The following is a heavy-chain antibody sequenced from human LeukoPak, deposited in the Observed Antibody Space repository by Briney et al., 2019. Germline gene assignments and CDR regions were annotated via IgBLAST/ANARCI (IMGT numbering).Heavy chain of an antibody. CDR1: GFIFSSYS. CDR3: AKAASSSWPSYYYGMDV. CDR2: ITGSGGNT. D-gene: IGHD6-13*01. V-gene: IGHV3-23*01. J-gene: IGHJ6*02. Sequence: GGSLRLSCAASGFIFSSYSMSWVRQAPGMGLEWVSVITGSGGNTYYADSVKGRFTTSKDNSKNTVYLQMSSLRVDDTAVYYCAKAASSSWPSYYYGMDVWGQGTTVTVSS.